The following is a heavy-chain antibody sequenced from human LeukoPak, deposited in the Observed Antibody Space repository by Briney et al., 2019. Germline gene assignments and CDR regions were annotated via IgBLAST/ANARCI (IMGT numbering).Heavy chain of an antibody. J-gene: IGHJ6*03. V-gene: IGHV3-7*04. CDR2: IKQEGSEK. CDR3: ARGPSRYYMDV. CDR1: GSTFSSYW. Sequence: GGSLRLSCAASGSTFSSYWMSWVRQAPGKGLEWVANIKQEGSEKYYVDSVKGRFTISRDNAKNSLYLQMNSLRAEDTAVYYCARGPSRYYMDVWGKGTTVTVSS. D-gene: IGHD2-2*01.